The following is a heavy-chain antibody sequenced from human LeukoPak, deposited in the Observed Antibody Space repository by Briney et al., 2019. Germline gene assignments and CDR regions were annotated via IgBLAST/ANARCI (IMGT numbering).Heavy chain of an antibody. CDR3: ARDDCSSTRCYTVDY. CDR1: GFTFSSYW. D-gene: IGHD2-2*02. Sequence: GGSLRLSCAASGFTFSSYWMSWVRQAPGRGLEWLANIKQDGSDKYYVGSVKGRFTISRDNANKSVYLQMNSLRAEDTAVYYCARDDCSSTRCYTVDYWGQGILVTVSS. V-gene: IGHV3-7*01. J-gene: IGHJ4*02. CDR2: IKQDGSDK.